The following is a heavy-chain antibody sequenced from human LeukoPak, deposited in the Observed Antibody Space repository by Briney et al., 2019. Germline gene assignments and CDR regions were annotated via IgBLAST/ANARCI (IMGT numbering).Heavy chain of an antibody. CDR1: GYSISSGYY. CDR3: ARRVYDSSGYYYGAFDY. V-gene: IGHV4-38-2*01. D-gene: IGHD3-22*01. J-gene: IGHJ4*02. Sequence: SETLSLTCAVSGYSISSGYYWGWIRQPPGKGLEWIGSIYHSGSTYYNPSLKSRVTISVDTSKNQFSLKLSSVTAADTAVYYCARRVYDSSGYYYGAFDYWGQGTLVTVSS. CDR2: IYHSGST.